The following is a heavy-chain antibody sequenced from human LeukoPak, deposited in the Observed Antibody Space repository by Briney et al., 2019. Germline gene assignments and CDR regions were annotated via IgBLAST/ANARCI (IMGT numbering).Heavy chain of an antibody. J-gene: IGHJ6*02. Sequence: GRSRRLSCAASGFTFSSFAMHWVRQAPGKGLEWVAVISYDGSNKYYADSVKVRFTISRDNSKNTLYLQMNSLRAEDTAVYYCARAYGDYGRRYYYYYGMDVWGQGTTVTVSS. CDR1: GFTFSSFA. D-gene: IGHD4-17*01. CDR2: ISYDGSNK. CDR3: ARAYGDYGRRYYYYYGMDV. V-gene: IGHV3-30*04.